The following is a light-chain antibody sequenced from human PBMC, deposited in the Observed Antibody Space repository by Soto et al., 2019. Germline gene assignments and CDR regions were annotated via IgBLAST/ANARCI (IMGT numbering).Light chain of an antibody. Sequence: EIVMTQSPATLSVPPGERATLSCRASQSVRSNLAWYKQKPGQAPRLLIYGASTRATGIPARFSGSGSGTEYTLTISSLQSEDFAVYYCQQYYEWPLTFGGGTRVGIK. CDR3: QQYYEWPLT. J-gene: IGKJ4*01. CDR1: QSVRSN. CDR2: GAS. V-gene: IGKV3-15*01.